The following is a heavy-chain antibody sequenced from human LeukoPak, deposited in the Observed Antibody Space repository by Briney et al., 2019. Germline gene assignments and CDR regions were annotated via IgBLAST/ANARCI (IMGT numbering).Heavy chain of an antibody. V-gene: IGHV3-66*01. J-gene: IGHJ3*02. CDR1: GFTVSSNY. Sequence: GGSLRLSCAASGFTVSSNYMSWVRQAPRKGLEWVSVIYSGGTTYYADSVKGRFTISRDNSKNTVYLQMNSLRAEDTAVYYCARNPLTTDDAFDIWGQGTMVTVSS. D-gene: IGHD1-1*01. CDR2: IYSGGTT. CDR3: ARNPLTTDDAFDI.